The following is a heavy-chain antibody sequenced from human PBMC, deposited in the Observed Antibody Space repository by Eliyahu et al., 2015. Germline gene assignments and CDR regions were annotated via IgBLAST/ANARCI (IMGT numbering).Heavy chain of an antibody. V-gene: IGHV1-46*01. CDR3: ARDLPITILTGYYGMDV. CDR2: INPSGGST. J-gene: IGHJ6*04. CDR1: GYTFTSYY. Sequence: QVQLVQSGAEVKKPGASVKVSCKAXGYTFTSYYXXXVRQAPGQGLEWMGIINPSGGSTSYAQKXQGRVXMTRDTSTSTVYMELSSLRSEDTAVYYCARDLPITILTGYYGMDVWGKGTTVTVSS. D-gene: IGHD3-9*01.